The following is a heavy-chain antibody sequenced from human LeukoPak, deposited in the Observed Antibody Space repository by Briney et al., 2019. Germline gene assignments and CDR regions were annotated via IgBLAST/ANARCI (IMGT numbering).Heavy chain of an antibody. J-gene: IGHJ5*02. Sequence: KPGESLKISCTGSGYIFTSYWIGWVRQMRGKGLEWMGIIYPGESDTIYSPSFQGQVTISADKSIRTAYLQWSSLKASDTAMYYCARGLGVVPAAIRGWFDPWGQGTLVTVSS. CDR2: IYPGESDT. V-gene: IGHV5-51*01. D-gene: IGHD2-2*02. CDR3: ARGLGVVPAAIRGWFDP. CDR1: GYIFTSYW.